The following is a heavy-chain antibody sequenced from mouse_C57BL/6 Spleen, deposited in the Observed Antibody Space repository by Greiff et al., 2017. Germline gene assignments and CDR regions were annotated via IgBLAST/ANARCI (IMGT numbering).Heavy chain of an antibody. CDR1: GYSITSGYS. V-gene: IGHV3-6*01. J-gene: IGHJ3*01. CDR2: ISYDGSN. D-gene: IGHD2-1*01. Sequence: DVKLQESGPGLVKPSQSLSLTCSATGYSITSGYSWNWIRQFPGNKLEWMGYISYDGSNNYNPSLKNRITITRDTSKNQIFLKLNSVTTEDTATYYCAIYSAWFACWGQGTLVTVSA. CDR3: AIYSAWFAC.